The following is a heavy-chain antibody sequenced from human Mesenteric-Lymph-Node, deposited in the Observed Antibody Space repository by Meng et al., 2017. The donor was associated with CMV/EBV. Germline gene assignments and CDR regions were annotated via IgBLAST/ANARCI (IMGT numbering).Heavy chain of an antibody. Sequence: QLRRGGAGMLKPSGTPSPSCAGYVGSFSGYYWSWIRQPPGKGLEWIGEINHSGSTNYNPSLKSRVTISVDTSKNQFSLKLSSVTAADTAVYYCARHQRWLKSEGGFNYWGQGTLVTVSS. CDR3: ARHQRWLKSEGGFNY. V-gene: IGHV4-34*01. CDR2: INHSGST. D-gene: IGHD4-23*01. CDR1: VGSFSGYY. J-gene: IGHJ4*02.